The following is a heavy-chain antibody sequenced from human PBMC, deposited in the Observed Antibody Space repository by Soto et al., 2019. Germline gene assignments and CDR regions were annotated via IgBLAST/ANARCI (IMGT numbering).Heavy chain of an antibody. V-gene: IGHV1-18*01. D-gene: IGHD2-2*01. CDR1: GYTFTSYG. J-gene: IGHJ5*02. CDR2: ISAYNGNT. CDR3: ARDDCSSTSCHIRWFDP. Sequence: QVQLVQSGAEVKKPGASVKVSCKASGYTFTSYGISWVRQAPGQGLEWVGWISAYNGNTNYAQKLQGRVTMTTDTSTSTAYMELRSLRSDDTAVYYCARDDCSSTSCHIRWFDPWGQGTLVTVSS.